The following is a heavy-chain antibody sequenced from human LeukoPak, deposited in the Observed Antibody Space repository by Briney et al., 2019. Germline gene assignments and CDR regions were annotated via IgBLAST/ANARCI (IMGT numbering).Heavy chain of an antibody. Sequence: GESLEISCKGSGYHFISYWIGGGRQMPGEGLEGMGIIYPADSDTRYSPSFRGQVTISADKSISTAYLQWSSLKASDTAMYYCVREQVADSWGQGTLVTVSS. V-gene: IGHV5-51*01. CDR2: IYPADSDT. CDR1: GYHFISYW. J-gene: IGHJ4*02. D-gene: IGHD6-13*01. CDR3: VREQVADS.